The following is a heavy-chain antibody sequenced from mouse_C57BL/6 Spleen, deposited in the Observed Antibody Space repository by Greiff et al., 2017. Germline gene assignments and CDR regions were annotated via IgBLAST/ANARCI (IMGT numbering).Heavy chain of an antibody. CDR1: GFTFTDYY. Sequence: EVKLLESGGGFVQPGGSLSLSCAASGFTFTDYYMRWVRQPPGKALEWLGFIGNYDNGSTTEYSASVKSRFTIAREKSQSILYLQTNALRAEDSATYYCARVYDDETWFAYWGQGTLVTVSA. J-gene: IGHJ3*01. CDR3: ARVYDDETWFAY. V-gene: IGHV7-3*01. CDR2: IGNYDNGSTT. D-gene: IGHD2-4*01.